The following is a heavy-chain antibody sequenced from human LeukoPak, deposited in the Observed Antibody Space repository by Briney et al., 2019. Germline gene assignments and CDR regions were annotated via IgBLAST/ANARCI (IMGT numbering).Heavy chain of an antibody. CDR3: AKTRPLDSSSWSHGDY. V-gene: IGHV3-23*01. Sequence: GGSLRLSCVASGFTFSNHAMTWVRQAPGKGLEWVSAISADAVDTFYAPSVKGRFTISRDNSKNTMYLQINSLRAEDTAIYYCAKTRPLDSSSWSHGDYWGQGTLVTVSS. CDR1: GFTFSNHA. D-gene: IGHD6-13*01. CDR2: ISADAVDT. J-gene: IGHJ4*02.